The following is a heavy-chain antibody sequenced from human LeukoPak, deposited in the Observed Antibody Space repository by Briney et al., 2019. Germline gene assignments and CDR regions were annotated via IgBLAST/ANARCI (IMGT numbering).Heavy chain of an antibody. CDR2: IWYDGSNK. D-gene: IGHD2-2*01. CDR1: GFTFSTYG. V-gene: IGHV3-33*01. Sequence: GGSLRLSCAASGFTFSTYGMHWVRQAPGKGLEWVAVIWYDGSNKYYADSVKGRFTISRDNSKNTLYLQMASLRAEDTAVYYCATRFYCSSASCSSLYSGMDVWGQGTTGTVSS. CDR3: ATRFYCSSASCSSLYSGMDV. J-gene: IGHJ6*02.